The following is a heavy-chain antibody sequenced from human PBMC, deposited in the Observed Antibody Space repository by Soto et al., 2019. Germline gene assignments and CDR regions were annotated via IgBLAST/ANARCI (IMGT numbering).Heavy chain of an antibody. Sequence: PXQTLSLPANGSGFAISRGDYWSWVRQPPGKGLEWIVSIYPSVSSYHNPSLESRLTLSIDTSKNQFTLKLASVTAADTALYYCAREKVGTTLFDHWGQGTQVTFPA. CDR2: IYPSVSS. V-gene: IGHV4-38-2*02. J-gene: IGHJ4*02. CDR3: AREKVGTTLFDH. D-gene: IGHD1-1*01. CDR1: GFAISRGDY.